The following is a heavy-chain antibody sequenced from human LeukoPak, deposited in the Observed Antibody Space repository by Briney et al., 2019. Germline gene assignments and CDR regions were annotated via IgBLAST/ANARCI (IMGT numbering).Heavy chain of an antibody. CDR3: ARDGYGSGIGDY. CDR2: ISSSGSTI. CDR1: GFTFSSYE. J-gene: IGHJ4*02. D-gene: IGHD3-10*01. Sequence: GGSLRLSCAASGFTFSSYEMNWVRQAPGKGLEWVSYISSSGSTIYYAGSVKGRFTISRDNAKNSLYLQMNSLRAEDTAVYYCARDGYGSGIGDYWGQGTLVTVSS. V-gene: IGHV3-48*03.